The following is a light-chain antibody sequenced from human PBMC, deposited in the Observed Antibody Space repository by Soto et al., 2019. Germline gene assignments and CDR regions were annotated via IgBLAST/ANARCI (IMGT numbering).Light chain of an antibody. CDR2: SAS. J-gene: IGKJ3*01. CDR3: QQSYNMPFT. V-gene: IGKV1-39*01. Sequence: DIQMTQSPSSLSASVGDRVTIACRASQSIRTFLNWYQRKPGKAPRLLIYSASSVQSGVPSRFSGSGSGTDFTLTISSLQPEDFTTYFCQQSYNMPFTFGPGTKVDVK. CDR1: QSIRTF.